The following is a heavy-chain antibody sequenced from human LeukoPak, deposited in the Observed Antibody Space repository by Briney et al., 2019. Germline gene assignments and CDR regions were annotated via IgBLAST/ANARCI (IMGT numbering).Heavy chain of an antibody. Sequence: GASVKVSCKASGYTFTDYYLHWVRQAPGQGLEWMGGINPKSGVTDSKMKFQGRVTLTRDTSITTAYMELISLTSDDAAVYYCARAGGYCGSTSCYSGYYYYFMDVWGKGTTVTVSS. CDR1: GYTFTDYY. J-gene: IGHJ6*03. D-gene: IGHD2-2*01. V-gene: IGHV1-2*02. CDR2: INPKSGVT. CDR3: ARAGGYCGSTSCYSGYYYYFMDV.